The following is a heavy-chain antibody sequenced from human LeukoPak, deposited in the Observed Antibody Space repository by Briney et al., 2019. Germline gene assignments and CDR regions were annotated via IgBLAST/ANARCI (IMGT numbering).Heavy chain of an antibody. J-gene: IGHJ4*02. D-gene: IGHD3-22*01. CDR3: AKSPGYYYDSSGSLFDY. CDR2: ISWNSGSI. CDR1: GFTVSSNY. Sequence: SLRLSCAASGFTVSSNYMSWVRPAPGKGLEWVSGISWNSGSIGYADSVKGRFTISRDNAKNSLYLQMNSLRAEDMALYYCAKSPGYYYDSSGSLFDYWGQGTLVTVSS. V-gene: IGHV3-9*03.